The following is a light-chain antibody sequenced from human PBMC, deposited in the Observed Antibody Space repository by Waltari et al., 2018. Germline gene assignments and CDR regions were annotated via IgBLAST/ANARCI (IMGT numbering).Light chain of an antibody. CDR1: QSVLFSLNNKNY. CDR3: QQYCTTPLT. J-gene: IGKJ4*01. CDR2: WAS. Sequence: DIVMTQSPDSLAVSLGERATINRKSSQSVLFSLNNKNYLAWYQQKPGQPPKLLIYWASTRESGVPDRFSGSESGTDFNLTISSLQAEDVAVYYCQQYCTTPLTFGGGTKVEIK. V-gene: IGKV4-1*01.